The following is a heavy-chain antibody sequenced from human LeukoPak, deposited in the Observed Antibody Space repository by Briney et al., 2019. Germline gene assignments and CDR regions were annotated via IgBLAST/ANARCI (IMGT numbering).Heavy chain of an antibody. V-gene: IGHV4-59*01. CDR3: ARACVRVVAPAANCFDY. D-gene: IGHD2-2*01. CDR2: IYYSGGS. J-gene: IGHJ4*02. Sequence: PSETLSLTCTVSGGSISSYYWSWIRQPPGKGLEWIGYIYYSGGSNYNPSLKSRVIISVDTSKNQFSLNLNSVTAADTAVYYCARACVRVVAPAANCFDYWGQGTLVTVSS. CDR1: GGSISSYY.